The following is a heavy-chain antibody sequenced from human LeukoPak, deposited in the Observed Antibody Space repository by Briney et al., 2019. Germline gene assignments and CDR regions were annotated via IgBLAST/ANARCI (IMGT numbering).Heavy chain of an antibody. D-gene: IGHD5-12*01. V-gene: IGHV3-30*02. Sequence: GGSLRLSCAASGFTFSSYGMHWVRQAPGKGLEWVAFIRYDGSNKYYADSVKGRFTISRDNSKNTLYLQMNSLRAEDTAVYYCAKVYQVGIVATLKTDYWGQGTLVTVSS. CDR1: GFTFSSYG. J-gene: IGHJ4*02. CDR2: IRYDGSNK. CDR3: AKVYQVGIVATLKTDY.